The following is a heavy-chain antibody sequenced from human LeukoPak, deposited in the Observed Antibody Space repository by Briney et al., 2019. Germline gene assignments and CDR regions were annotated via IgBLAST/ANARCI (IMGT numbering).Heavy chain of an antibody. CDR1: GYTFTGYY. CDR2: INPNSGGT. CDR3: ARESSGYDLYYFDY. Sequence: ASVKASCKASGYTFTGYYMHWVRQAPGQGLEWMGRINPNSGGTNYAQKFQGRVTMTRDTSISTAYMELSRLRSDDTAVYYCARESSGYDLYYFDYWGQGTLVTVSS. J-gene: IGHJ4*02. D-gene: IGHD5-12*01. V-gene: IGHV1-2*06.